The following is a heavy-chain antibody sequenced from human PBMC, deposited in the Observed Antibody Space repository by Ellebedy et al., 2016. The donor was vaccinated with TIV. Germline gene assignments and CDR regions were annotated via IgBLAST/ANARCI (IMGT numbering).Heavy chain of an antibody. J-gene: IGHJ2*01. V-gene: IGHV3-30-3*01. CDR1: GVTFNNVI. CDR2: ISHIVNSK. D-gene: IGHD1-26*01. Sequence: PGGSLRLSCVVSGVTFNNVIIHWVRQAPGRGLEWVTAISHIVNSKYYLDSVKGRFSMSSDYFNTASYLRMDSLTSEDTAVYYCATEGGTSGRTGYFDIWGRGTLVTVSS. CDR3: ATEGGTSGRTGYFDI.